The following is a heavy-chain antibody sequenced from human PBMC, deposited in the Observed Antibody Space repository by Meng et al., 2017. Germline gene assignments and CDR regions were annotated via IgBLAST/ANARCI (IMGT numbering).Heavy chain of an antibody. CDR2: IKQDGSEK. J-gene: IGHJ3*02. V-gene: IGHV3-7*01. Sequence: GESLKISCAASGFTFDDYGMSWVRQAPGKGLEWVANIKQDGSEKYYVDSVKGRFTISRDNAKNSLYLQMNSLRAEDTAVYYCARVGSSGYNPPDFDIWGQGTMVTVSS. D-gene: IGHD3-22*01. CDR3: ARVGSSGYNPPDFDI. CDR1: GFTFDDYG.